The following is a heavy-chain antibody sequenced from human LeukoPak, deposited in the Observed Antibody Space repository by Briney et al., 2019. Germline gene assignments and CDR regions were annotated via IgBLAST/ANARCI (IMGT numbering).Heavy chain of an antibody. CDR1: GGSISSGSYY. CDR3: ARDSGHSYGYLYYYYYYMDV. V-gene: IGHV4-61*02. Sequence: PSETLSLTCTVSGGSISSGSYYWSWIRQPAGKGLEWIGRIYTSGSTNYNPSLKSRVTMSVDTSKNQFSLKLSSVTAADTAVYYCARDSGHSYGYLYYYYYYMDVWGKGTTVTVSS. CDR2: IYTSGST. J-gene: IGHJ6*03. D-gene: IGHD5-18*01.